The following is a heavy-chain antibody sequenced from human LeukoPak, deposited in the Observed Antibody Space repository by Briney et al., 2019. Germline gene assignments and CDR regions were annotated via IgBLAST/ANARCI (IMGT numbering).Heavy chain of an antibody. V-gene: IGHV4-59*01. Sequence: PSETLSLTCTVSGGSISSYYWSWIRQPPGKGLEWIGYIYYSGSTNYNPSLKSRVTISVDTSKNQFSLQLSSVTAADTAVYYCASLTNTTGYIPWYFDLWGRGTLVTVSS. D-gene: IGHD3-9*01. CDR1: GGSISSYY. CDR2: IYYSGST. CDR3: ASLTNTTGYIPWYFDL. J-gene: IGHJ2*01.